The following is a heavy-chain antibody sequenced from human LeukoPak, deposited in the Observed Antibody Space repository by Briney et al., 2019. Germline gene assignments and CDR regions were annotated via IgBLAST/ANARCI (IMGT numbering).Heavy chain of an antibody. Sequence: SETLSLTCAVSGYSISSSNWWGWIRQPPGKGLEWIGYIYYSGSTNYNPSPKSRVTMSVDTSKNQFSLKLSSVTALDTAVYYCARILSPINGDAFDIWGQGTMVTVSS. CDR2: IYYSGST. CDR3: ARILSPINGDAFDI. V-gene: IGHV4-28*06. CDR1: GYSISSSNW. J-gene: IGHJ3*02.